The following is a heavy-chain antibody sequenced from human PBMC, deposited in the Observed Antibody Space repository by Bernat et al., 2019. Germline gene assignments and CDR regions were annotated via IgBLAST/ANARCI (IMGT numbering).Heavy chain of an antibody. V-gene: IGHV3-30*01. Sequence: QVQLVESGGGMVQPGRSLRLSCAASGFTFSSYAMHWVRQAPGKGLEWVAVISYDGSNKYYADSVRGRFTISRDNSKKTLYLQMNSLRAEDTAVYYCARDRVVAADGAFDYWGQGTLVTVSS. CDR3: ARDRVVAADGAFDY. CDR2: ISYDGSNK. CDR1: GFTFSSYA. D-gene: IGHD2-15*01. J-gene: IGHJ4*02.